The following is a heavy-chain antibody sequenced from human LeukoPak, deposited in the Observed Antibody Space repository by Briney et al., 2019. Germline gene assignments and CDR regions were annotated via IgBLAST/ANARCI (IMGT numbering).Heavy chain of an antibody. CDR1: GFTFNDYY. Sequence: GGSLRLSCAASGFTFNDYYMSWIRQAPGKGLEWLSYINIGGTNTHYADSVKGRFTISRDNAKKSLNLEMNNLRAEDTAVYYCATDGAGFDTWGQGVLVTVSS. CDR3: ATDGAGFDT. CDR2: INIGGTNT. J-gene: IGHJ5*02. V-gene: IGHV3-11*01.